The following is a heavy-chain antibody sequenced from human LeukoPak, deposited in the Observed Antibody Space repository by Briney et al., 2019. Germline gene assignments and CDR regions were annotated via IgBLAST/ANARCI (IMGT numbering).Heavy chain of an antibody. J-gene: IGHJ6*02. D-gene: IGHD6-6*01. Sequence: PGGSLRLSCAASGFTFSSYGMHWVRQAPGKGLEWVAVISYDGSNKYYADSVKGRFTISRDNSKNTLYLQMNSLRAEDTAVYYCARVSFSIAGWYYGMDVWGQGTTVTVSS. CDR2: ISYDGSNK. V-gene: IGHV3-30*03. CDR3: ARVSFSIAGWYYGMDV. CDR1: GFTFSSYG.